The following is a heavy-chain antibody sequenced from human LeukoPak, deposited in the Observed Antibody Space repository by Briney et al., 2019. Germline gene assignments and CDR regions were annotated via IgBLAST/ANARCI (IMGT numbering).Heavy chain of an antibody. J-gene: IGHJ5*02. CDR3: AKDPTRYYYGSDNWFDP. Sequence: GGSLRLSCAASGFTFSSYAMSWVRQAPGKGLEWVSAISGSGGSTYYADSVKGRFTISRDNSKNTLYLQMNSLRAEDTAVYYYAKDPTRYYYGSDNWFDPWGQGTLVTVSS. V-gene: IGHV3-23*01. CDR2: ISGSGGST. CDR1: GFTFSSYA. D-gene: IGHD3-10*01.